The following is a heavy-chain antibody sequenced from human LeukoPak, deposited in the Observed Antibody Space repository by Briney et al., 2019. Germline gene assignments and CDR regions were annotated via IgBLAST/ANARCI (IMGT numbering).Heavy chain of an antibody. J-gene: IGHJ4*02. CDR2: ISSSSSTI. V-gene: IGHV3-48*01. CDR1: GFTFSSYS. D-gene: IGHD3-16*01. CDR3: ARDPMGGGYGFDY. Sequence: GGSLRLSCAASGFTFSSYSMNWVRQAPGKGLEWVSYISSSSSTIYYADSVKGRFTISRDNAKNSLYLQMNSLRAEDTAVYYCARDPMGGGYGFDYWGQGTLVTVSS.